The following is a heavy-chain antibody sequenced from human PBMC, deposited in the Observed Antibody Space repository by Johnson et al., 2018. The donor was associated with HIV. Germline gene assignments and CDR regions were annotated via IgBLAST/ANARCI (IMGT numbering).Heavy chain of an antibody. CDR2: ISYDGIYK. V-gene: IGHV3-30*04. J-gene: IGHJ3*02. Sequence: QVQLVESGGGVVQPGRSLRLSCVASGFTFSSYAIHWVRQAPNKGLAWVAVISYDGIYKYYGDSVKGRFTVSRDYNMNTLYLQMDSLRVEDTAVYYCAREKYTIHAFDIWGQGTMVTVSS. D-gene: IGHD2-2*02. CDR1: GFTFSSYA. CDR3: AREKYTIHAFDI.